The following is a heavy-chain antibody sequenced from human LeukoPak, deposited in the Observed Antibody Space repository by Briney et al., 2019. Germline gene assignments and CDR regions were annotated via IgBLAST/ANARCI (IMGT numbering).Heavy chain of an antibody. D-gene: IGHD5-24*01. CDR2: FSGSGGDT. CDR1: GLTFSTYG. Sequence: GGTLRLSCAASGLTFSTYGMTWVRQAPGKGLEWVSAFSGSGGDTYYADSVKGRFTISRDNSKNTLYLQMNSLRAEDTAVYYCAKSGYNRFDYWGQGTLVTVSS. J-gene: IGHJ4*02. V-gene: IGHV3-23*01. CDR3: AKSGYNRFDY.